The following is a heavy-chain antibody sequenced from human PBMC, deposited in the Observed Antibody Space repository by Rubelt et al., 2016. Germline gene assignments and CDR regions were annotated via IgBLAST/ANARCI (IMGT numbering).Heavy chain of an antibody. V-gene: IGHV1-8*01. D-gene: IGHD3-3*01. J-gene: IGHJ5*02. Sequence: QVQLVQSGAEVKKPGASVKVSCKASGYTFTSYDINWVRQATGQGLEWMGWMNPNSGNTGYAQKFQGRVTMTRNTSISTADMGLSSLGSEDTAVYYCARMVNDFWSGYHNWFDPWGQGTLVTVSS. CDR1: GYTFTSYD. CDR3: ARMVNDFWSGYHNWFDP. CDR2: MNPNSGNT.